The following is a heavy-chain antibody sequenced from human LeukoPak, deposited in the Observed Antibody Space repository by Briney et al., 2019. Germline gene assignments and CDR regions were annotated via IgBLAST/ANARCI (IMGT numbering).Heavy chain of an antibody. CDR2: INQSGNS. Sequence: SETLSLTCDVNGGSLSGSYWSWIRQSPEKGLEWIGEINQSGNSNYNPSLKSRVSISVDTSKNQFSLKLSSVTAADTAVYYCARRGSRFYWYFDLWGRGTLVTVSS. V-gene: IGHV4-34*01. CDR1: GGSLSGSY. J-gene: IGHJ2*01. CDR3: ARRGSRFYWYFDL. D-gene: IGHD2-15*01.